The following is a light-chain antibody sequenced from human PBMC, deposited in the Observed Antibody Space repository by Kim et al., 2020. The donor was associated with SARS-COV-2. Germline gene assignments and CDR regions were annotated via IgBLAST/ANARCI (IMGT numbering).Light chain of an antibody. CDR3: QQSDTLPNT. CDR2: DAT. J-gene: IGKJ2*01. V-gene: IGKV1-33*01. Sequence: SASVGDRVTITCQEREDIVNYLNWYHQKPGEAPKLLIYDATNLETGVPSRFRGSGSRTHFTFTINSLQPEDVGTYYCQQSDTLPNTFGQGTKLEI. CDR1: EDIVNY.